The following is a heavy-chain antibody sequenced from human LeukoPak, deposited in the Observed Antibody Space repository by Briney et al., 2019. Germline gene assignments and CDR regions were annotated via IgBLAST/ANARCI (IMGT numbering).Heavy chain of an antibody. CDR2: ISWNSGSI. CDR3: AKDISGYYDSSGYYGFDY. J-gene: IGHJ4*02. Sequence: GGSLRLSCAASGFTFDDYAMHWVRQAPGKGLEWVSGISWNSGSIGYADSVKGRFTISRDNAKNSLYLQMNSLRAEDTALYYCAKDISGYYDSSGYYGFDYWGQGTLVTVSS. D-gene: IGHD3-22*01. V-gene: IGHV3-9*01. CDR1: GFTFDDYA.